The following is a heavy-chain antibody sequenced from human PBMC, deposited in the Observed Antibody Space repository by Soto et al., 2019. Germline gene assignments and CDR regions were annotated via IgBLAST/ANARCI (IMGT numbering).Heavy chain of an antibody. CDR3: AGRITIFGDPRAAAGTTLYRY. CDR2: INHSGST. D-gene: IGHD3-3*01. V-gene: IGHV4-34*01. J-gene: IGHJ4*02. CDR1: GGSFSGYY. Sequence: SETLSLTCAVYGGSFSGYYWSWIRQPPGKGLEWIGEINHSGSTNYNPSLKSRGPISVDTSKNQFSLKLSSVTAADTAVYYCAGRITIFGDPRAAAGTTLYRYWGQGTLVTVSS.